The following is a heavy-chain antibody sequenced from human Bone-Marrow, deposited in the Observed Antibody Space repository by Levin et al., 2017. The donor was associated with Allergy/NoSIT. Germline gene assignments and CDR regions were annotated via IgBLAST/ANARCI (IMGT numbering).Heavy chain of an antibody. J-gene: IGHJ6*02. V-gene: IGHV3-72*01. CDR3: TRGRGGFNPMDG. D-gene: IGHD3-16*01. CDR2: SRTKADSYTT. CDR1: GFSFRDHY. Sequence: LSLTCAASGFSFRDHYMDWVRQAPGKGLEWVGRSRTKADSYTTEYAASVQGRFTISRDESKNSVYLQMNSLKTEDTAVYYCTRGRGGFNPMDGWGQGTTVTVSS.